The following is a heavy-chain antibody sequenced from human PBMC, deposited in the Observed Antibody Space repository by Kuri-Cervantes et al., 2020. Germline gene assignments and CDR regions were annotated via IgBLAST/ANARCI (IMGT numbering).Heavy chain of an antibody. D-gene: IGHD3-10*01. V-gene: IGHV4-34*01. CDR3: ARGRLYYYGSGTLDY. J-gene: IGHJ4*02. CDR2: INHSGST. CDR1: GFTFSSYA. Sequence: ESLKISCAASGFTFSSYAMHWIRQLPGKGLEWIGEINHSGSTNYNPSLKSRVTISVDTSKNQFSLKLSSVTAADTAVYYCARGRLYYYGSGTLDYWGQGTLVTVSS.